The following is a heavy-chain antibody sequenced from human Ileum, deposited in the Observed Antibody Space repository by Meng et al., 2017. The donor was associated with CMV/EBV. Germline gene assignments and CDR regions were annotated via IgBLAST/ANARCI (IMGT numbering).Heavy chain of an antibody. J-gene: IGHJ4*02. CDR1: SASITPYY. D-gene: IGHD3-10*01. CDR2: IYTGGPT. CDR3: ARGQTVRGFEY. Sequence: HAPLRESGPGLVKPSETLSLTCTISSASITPYYWNWIRQPAGKGLEWIGRIYTGGPTDYNPSLKSRVTMSVDMSKNQFFLNLSSVTAADTAVYYCARGQTVRGFEYWGLGILVTVSS. V-gene: IGHV4-4*07.